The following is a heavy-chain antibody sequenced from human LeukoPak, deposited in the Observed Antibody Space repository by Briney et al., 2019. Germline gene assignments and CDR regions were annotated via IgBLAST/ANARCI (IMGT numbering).Heavy chain of an antibody. CDR1: GFTFSSYE. CDR3: ARGRGYCSGGSCYSRWFFDL. V-gene: IGHV3-48*03. J-gene: IGHJ2*01. D-gene: IGHD2-15*01. Sequence: GGSLRLSCAASGFTFSSYEMNWVRQAPGNGLEWVSYISSSGSTIYYADSVKGRFTISRDNAKSSLYLQMNSLRAEDTAVYYCARGRGYCSGGSCYSRWFFDLWGRGTLVTVSS. CDR2: ISSSGSTI.